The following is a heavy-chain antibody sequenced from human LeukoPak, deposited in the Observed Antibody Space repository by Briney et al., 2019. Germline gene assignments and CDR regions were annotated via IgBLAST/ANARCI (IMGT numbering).Heavy chain of an antibody. D-gene: IGHD1-7*01. CDR3: ARDRYNWNYEGDAFDI. CDR1: GGTFSSYA. V-gene: IGHV1-69*05. CDR2: IIPIFGTA. Sequence: SVKVSCKASGGTFSSYAISWVRQAPGQGLEWMGRIIPIFGTANYAQKFQGRVTITTDESTGTVYMELSSLRSEDTAVYYCARDRYNWNYEGDAFDIWGQGTMVTVSS. J-gene: IGHJ3*02.